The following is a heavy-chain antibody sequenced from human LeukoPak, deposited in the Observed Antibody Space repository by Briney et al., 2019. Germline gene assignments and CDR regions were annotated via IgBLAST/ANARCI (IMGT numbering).Heavy chain of an antibody. CDR2: ISGSGGST. Sequence: GGSLRLSCAASGSIFSTYAMSWVRQAPGKGLEWVSAISGSGGSTYYADSVKGRFTIFRDNSKNTLYLQMNSLRAEDTAVYYCAKDKYFDWSRIFDPWGQGTLVTVSS. D-gene: IGHD3-9*01. CDR1: GSIFSTYA. J-gene: IGHJ5*02. V-gene: IGHV3-23*01. CDR3: AKDKYFDWSRIFDP.